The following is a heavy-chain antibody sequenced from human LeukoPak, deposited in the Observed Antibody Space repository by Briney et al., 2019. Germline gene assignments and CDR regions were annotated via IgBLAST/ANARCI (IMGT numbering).Heavy chain of an antibody. CDR2: INHSGST. V-gene: IGHV4-34*01. D-gene: IGHD6-19*01. J-gene: IGHJ4*02. CDR3: ARDTGSGCDY. CDR1: GGSFSGYY. Sequence: SETLSLTCAVYGGSFSGYYWSWIRQPPGKGLEWIGEINHSGSTNHNPSLKSRVTISVDMSKNQFSLKLSSVTAADTTVYYCARDTGSGCDYWGQGTLVTVSS.